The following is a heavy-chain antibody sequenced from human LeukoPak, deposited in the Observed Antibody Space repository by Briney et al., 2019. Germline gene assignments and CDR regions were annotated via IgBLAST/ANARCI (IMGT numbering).Heavy chain of an antibody. CDR1: GGSISSGGYY. J-gene: IGHJ4*02. D-gene: IGHD2-2*02. Sequence: PSETLSLTCTVSGGSISSGGYYWSWIRQHPGKGLEWIGYIYYSGSTYYNPSLKSRVTISVDTSKNQFSLKLSSVTAADTAVYYCAREGGCSSTSCYKWIDYWGQGILVTVSS. CDR3: AREGGCSSTSCYKWIDY. V-gene: IGHV4-31*03. CDR2: IYYSGST.